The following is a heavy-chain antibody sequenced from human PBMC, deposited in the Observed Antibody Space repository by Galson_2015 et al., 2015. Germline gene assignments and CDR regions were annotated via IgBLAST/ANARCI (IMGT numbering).Heavy chain of an antibody. J-gene: IGHJ6*02. Sequence: SLRLSCAASGFTFSNYDMHWVRQATGKGLEWVSGIGTAGDTFYAGSVEGRSTISRENAKNSIYLQMNSLRVGDTAVYFCARGFVDSYDQFYGMDVWGQGTTVTVSS. V-gene: IGHV3-13*01. CDR1: GFTFSNYD. D-gene: IGHD5-12*01. CDR3: ARGFVDSYDQFYGMDV. CDR2: IGTAGDT.